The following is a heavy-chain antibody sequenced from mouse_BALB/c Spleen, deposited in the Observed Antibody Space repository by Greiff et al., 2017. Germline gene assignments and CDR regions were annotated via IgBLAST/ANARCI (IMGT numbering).Heavy chain of an antibody. J-gene: IGHJ3*01. V-gene: IGHV7-3*02. D-gene: IGHD2-1*01. CDR1: GFTFTDYY. CDR3: ARDSKTLDGNLLAY. CDR2: IRNKANGYTT. Sequence: EVHLVESGGGLVQPGGSLRLSCATSGFTFTDYYMSWVRQPPGKALEWLGFIRNKANGYTTEYSSSVKGRFTISRDNSQSILYLQMNTLRAEDTATYYCARDSKTLDGNLLAYWGQGTLVTVSA.